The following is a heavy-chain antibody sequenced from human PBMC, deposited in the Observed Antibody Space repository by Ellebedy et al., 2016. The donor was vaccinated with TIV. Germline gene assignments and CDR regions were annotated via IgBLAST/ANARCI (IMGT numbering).Heavy chain of an antibody. CDR1: GGSFSGYY. CDR3: ATFMYYYDSSGYSGGIDY. V-gene: IGHV4-34*01. Sequence: MPSETLSLTCAVYGGSFSGYYWSRIRQPPGKGLEWIGEINHRGSTNYNPSLKSRVTISVDTSKNQFSLKLSSVTAADTAVYYCATFMYYYDSSGYSGGIDYWGQGTLVTVSS. CDR2: INHRGST. D-gene: IGHD3-22*01. J-gene: IGHJ4*02.